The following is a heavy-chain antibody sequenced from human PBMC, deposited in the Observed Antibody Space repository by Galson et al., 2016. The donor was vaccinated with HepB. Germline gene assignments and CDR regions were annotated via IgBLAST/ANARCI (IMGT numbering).Heavy chain of an antibody. CDR1: GGTRTSGDSY. J-gene: IGHJ4*02. D-gene: IGHD3-16*02. CDR2: IYYSGST. Sequence: LSLTCTGEGGTRTSGDSYWSWIRQHPEKGLEWIGYIYYSGSTVYNPSLKSRITMSVDTSKSHFSLNLTSVTAADTAVYYCARTRDYVWGTYRQRGYFDYWGQGTLVTGSS. V-gene: IGHV4-31*03. CDR3: ARTRDYVWGTYRQRGYFDY.